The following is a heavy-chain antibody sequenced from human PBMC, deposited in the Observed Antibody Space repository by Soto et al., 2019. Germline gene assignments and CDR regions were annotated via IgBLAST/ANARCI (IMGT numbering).Heavy chain of an antibody. CDR2: IVPIFGKA. CDR3: ARGRDGSNYYFDY. J-gene: IGHJ4*02. CDR1: GGTFSDSV. V-gene: IGHV1-69*13. D-gene: IGHD3-10*01. Sequence: SVKVSCKASGGTFSDSVTSWVRQAPGQGLEWVGGIVPIFGKANLAEKFQDRVTITADESTNTAYMKLSSLRSEDTAVYYCARGRDGSNYYFDYWGQGTLITVSS.